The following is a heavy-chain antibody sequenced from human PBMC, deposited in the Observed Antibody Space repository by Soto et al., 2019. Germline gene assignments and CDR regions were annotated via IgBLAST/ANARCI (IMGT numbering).Heavy chain of an antibody. D-gene: IGHD5-12*01. J-gene: IGHJ4*02. Sequence: GGSLRLSCAASGFTFINYVLHWVRQAPGKGLEWVAVTSYDGYDKYYADSVKGRFTISRDNSKNTLYLQMNSLRAADTAVYYCATVRDGYNLAAFDYWGQGALVTVSS. CDR3: ATVRDGYNLAAFDY. CDR1: GFTFINYV. V-gene: IGHV3-30-3*01. CDR2: TSYDGYDK.